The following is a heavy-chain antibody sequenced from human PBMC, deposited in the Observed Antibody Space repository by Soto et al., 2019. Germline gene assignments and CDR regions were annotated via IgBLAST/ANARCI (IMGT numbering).Heavy chain of an antibody. CDR2: IIPIFGTA. V-gene: IGHV1-69*12. D-gene: IGHD1-1*01. CDR3: STGTHGNYYNGMDV. Sequence: QVQLVQSGAEVKKPGSSVKVSCKASGGTFSSYAISWVRQAPGQGLEWMGGIIPIFGTANYAQKLQGRVTITADESTSKAYMELSRLRSEDTAVYYWSTGTHGNYYNGMDVWGQGTTVTVSS. CDR1: GGTFSSYA. J-gene: IGHJ6*01.